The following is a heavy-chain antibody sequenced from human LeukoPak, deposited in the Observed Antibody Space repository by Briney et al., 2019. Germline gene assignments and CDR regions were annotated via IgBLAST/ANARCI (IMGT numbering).Heavy chain of an antibody. CDR1: GFTFSSYA. CDR2: ISYDGSNK. J-gene: IGHJ4*02. Sequence: GGSLRLSCAASGFTFSSYAMHWVRQAPGKGLEWVAVISYDGSNKYYADSVKGRFTISRDNSKNTLYLQMNSLRAEDTAVYYCARGGDSSGYYLAYWGQGTLVTVSS. CDR3: ARGGDSSGYYLAY. D-gene: IGHD3-22*01. V-gene: IGHV3-30-3*01.